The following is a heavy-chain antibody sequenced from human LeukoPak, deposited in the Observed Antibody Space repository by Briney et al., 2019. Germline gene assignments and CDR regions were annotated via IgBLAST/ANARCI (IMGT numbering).Heavy chain of an antibody. CDR2: ISSSSSYI. D-gene: IGHD5-12*01. CDR1: GFTFSSYS. Sequence: GGSLRLSCAASGFTFSSYSMNWVRQAPGKGLEWVSSISSSSSYIYYADSVKGRFTISRDNAKNSLYLQMNSLRAEDTAVYYCAKDRESGYAPYDMDVWGRGTTVTVSS. V-gene: IGHV3-21*01. CDR3: AKDRESGYAPYDMDV. J-gene: IGHJ6*02.